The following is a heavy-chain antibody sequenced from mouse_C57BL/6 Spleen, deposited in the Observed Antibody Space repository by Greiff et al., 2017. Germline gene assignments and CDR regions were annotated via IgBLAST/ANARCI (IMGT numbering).Heavy chain of an antibody. Sequence: QVQLKESGAELVRPGASVTLSCKASGYTFTDYEMPWVKQTPVHGLEWIGAIDPETGGTAYNQKFKGKAILTADKSSSTAYMELRSLTSEDSAVYYCTRRYSNYSAWFAYWGQGTLVTVSA. CDR2: IDPETGGT. J-gene: IGHJ3*01. CDR3: TRRYSNYSAWFAY. CDR1: GYTFTDYE. V-gene: IGHV1-15*01. D-gene: IGHD2-5*01.